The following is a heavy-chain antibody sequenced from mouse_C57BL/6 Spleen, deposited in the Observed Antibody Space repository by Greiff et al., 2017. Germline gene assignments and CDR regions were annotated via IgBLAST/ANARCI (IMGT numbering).Heavy chain of an antibody. CDR1: GYTFTDYE. CDR3: IRWRLGGHDYAMDY. Sequence: VQLQQSGAELVRPGASVTLSCKASGYTFTDYEMHWVKQTPGHGLEWIGAIDPGTGGTAYNQKFKGKAILTADKSSSTAYMELRSLTSEDSAVFDYIRWRLGGHDYAMDYWGQGTSVTVSS. D-gene: IGHD2-13*01. V-gene: IGHV1-15*01. J-gene: IGHJ4*01. CDR2: IDPGTGGT.